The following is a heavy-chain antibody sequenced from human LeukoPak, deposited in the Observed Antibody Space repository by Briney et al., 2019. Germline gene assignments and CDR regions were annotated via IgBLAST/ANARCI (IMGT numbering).Heavy chain of an antibody. Sequence: GGSLRLSCAASGFTFSSYAMCWVRQPPGKGLEWVSAISGSGGSTYYADSVKGRFTISRDNSKNTLYLQMNSLRAEDTAVYYCAKDPYSGSYSHWFDPWGQGTLVTVSS. J-gene: IGHJ5*02. CDR1: GFTFSSYA. V-gene: IGHV3-23*01. CDR3: AKDPYSGSYSHWFDP. D-gene: IGHD1-26*01. CDR2: ISGSGGST.